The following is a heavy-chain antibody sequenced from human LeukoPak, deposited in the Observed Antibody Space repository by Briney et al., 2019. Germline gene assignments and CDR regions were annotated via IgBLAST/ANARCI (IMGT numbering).Heavy chain of an antibody. Sequence: ASVKVSCKASGYTFTSYDINWVRQATGQGLEWMGWMNPNSGNTGYAQKLQGRVTMTRNTSISTAYMELSSLRSEDTAVYYCARGPAIHDSSGWYGVAYWYFDLWGCGTLVTVSS. D-gene: IGHD6-19*01. CDR2: MNPNSGNT. J-gene: IGHJ2*01. V-gene: IGHV1-8*01. CDR3: ARGPAIHDSSGWYGVAYWYFDL. CDR1: GYTFTSYD.